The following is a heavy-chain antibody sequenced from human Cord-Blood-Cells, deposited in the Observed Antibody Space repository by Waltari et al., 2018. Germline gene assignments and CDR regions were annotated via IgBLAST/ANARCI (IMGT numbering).Heavy chain of an antibody. V-gene: IGHV3-30*18. D-gene: IGHD3-10*01. CDR1: GFNFSSYG. Sequence: QVQLVESGGGVVQPGRSLRLSCAASGFNFSSYGMHWVRQAPGKGLEWVAVISYDGSNKYYADSVKGRFTISRDNSKNTLYLQMNSLRAEDTAVYYCAKDRGSGSYDYWGQGTLVTVSS. J-gene: IGHJ4*02. CDR3: AKDRGSGSYDY. CDR2: ISYDGSNK.